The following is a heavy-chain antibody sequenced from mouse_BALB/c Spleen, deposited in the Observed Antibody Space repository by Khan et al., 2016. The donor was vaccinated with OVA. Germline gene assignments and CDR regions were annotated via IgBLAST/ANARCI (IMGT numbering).Heavy chain of an antibody. Sequence: QVQLKESGPGLVAPSQSLSITCTVSGFSLTDYAVSWIRQPPGKGLEWLGVIWGGGSKYYNSALKSRLSISKDNSKSQVFLKMKSLQTDDTAMYYCAKDPPYYAMDYWGQGTSFTVSS. CDR2: IWGGGSK. V-gene: IGHV2-6-5*01. J-gene: IGHJ4*01. CDR1: GFSLTDYA. CDR3: AKDPPYYAMDY.